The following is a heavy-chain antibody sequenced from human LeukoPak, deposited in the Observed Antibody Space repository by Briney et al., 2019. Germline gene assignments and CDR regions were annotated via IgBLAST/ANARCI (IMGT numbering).Heavy chain of an antibody. J-gene: IGHJ4*02. CDR1: GFTFSSFA. V-gene: IGHV3-30-3*02. Sequence: GGSLRLSCAASGFTFSSFAMHWVRQAPGKGLEWVAFISYVARDTYYGDSVKGRFTVSRDNSKDMVYLQMNSLRAEDTAVYYCVEGGAARFDYWGQGTLVTVSS. CDR3: VEGGAARFDY. D-gene: IGHD5-18*01. CDR2: ISYVARDT.